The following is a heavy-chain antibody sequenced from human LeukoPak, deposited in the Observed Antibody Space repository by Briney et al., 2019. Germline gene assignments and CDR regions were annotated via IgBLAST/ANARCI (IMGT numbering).Heavy chain of an antibody. V-gene: IGHV3-23*01. CDR3: AKSAVGHNFDY. J-gene: IGHJ4*02. D-gene: IGHD6-19*01. CDR1: GFTFTSHA. CDR2: ISGSGGST. Sequence: GGSLRLSCAASGFTFTSHAMHWVRQAPGKGLEWVSFISGSGGSTSYADSVKGRFTISRDISKNTLYLQMNSLRAEDTALYYCAKSAVGHNFDYWGQGTLVTVSS.